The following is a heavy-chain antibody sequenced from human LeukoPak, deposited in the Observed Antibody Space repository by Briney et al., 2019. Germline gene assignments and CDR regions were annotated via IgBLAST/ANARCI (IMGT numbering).Heavy chain of an antibody. CDR3: AKRRDSYGYGRVD. J-gene: IGHJ4*02. CDR2: ISGSGGST. CDR1: GFTFSSYG. Sequence: GGTLRLSCAASGFTFSSYGMSWVRQAPGKGLEWVSAISGSGGSTYYADSVKGRFTISRDNSKNTLYLQMNSLRAEDTAVYYCAKRRDSYGYGRVDWGQGTLVTVSS. D-gene: IGHD5-18*01. V-gene: IGHV3-23*01.